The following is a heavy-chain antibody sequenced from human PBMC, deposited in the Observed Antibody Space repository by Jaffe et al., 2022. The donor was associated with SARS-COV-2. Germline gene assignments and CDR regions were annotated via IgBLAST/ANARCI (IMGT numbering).Heavy chain of an antibody. Sequence: QEQLQESGPGLVKPSETLSLTCTVSGGSISTYYWSWIRQPPGEGLEWIGYIYYNGDTNYNPSLKSRVTMSVDTSKNQFSLKLRSVTAADTAVYYCARAGRSGYDYDAWGQGTLVTVSS. V-gene: IGHV4-59*01. CDR2: IYYNGDT. D-gene: IGHD5-12*01. J-gene: IGHJ5*02. CDR1: GGSISTYY. CDR3: ARAGRSGYDYDA.